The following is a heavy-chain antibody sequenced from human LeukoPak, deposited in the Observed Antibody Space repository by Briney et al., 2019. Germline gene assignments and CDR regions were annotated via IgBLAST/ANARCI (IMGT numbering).Heavy chain of an antibody. CDR1: GYSFTSSW. V-gene: IGHV5-51*01. CDR3: ARCMTPYYDFWSGYCDWFDP. J-gene: IGHJ5*02. Sequence: GESLKISCKGSGYSFTSSWIGWVRPMPGKGLEWMGIIYPGDSDTRYSPSFQGQVTISADKSISTAYLQWSSLKASDTAMYYCARCMTPYYDFWSGYCDWFDPWGQGTLVTVSS. D-gene: IGHD3-3*01. CDR2: IYPGDSDT.